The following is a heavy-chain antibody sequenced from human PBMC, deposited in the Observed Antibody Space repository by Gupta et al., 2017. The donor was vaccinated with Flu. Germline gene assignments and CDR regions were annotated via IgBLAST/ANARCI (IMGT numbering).Heavy chain of an antibody. D-gene: IGHD3-10*01. CDR2: ISHSGGP. CDR1: AGSVSDYY. J-gene: IGHJ6*03. Sequence: QAQLQQWGAGLLRPSETLSLTCGVSAGSVSDYYWNWVRQSPGKGLEWIGEISHSGGPNFNTLFKGRVSMSVDTSKNQFSLRLSSVTAADTAVYYCARATHYYGSGAYYDGPYYYYLDVWGKGTPVIVSS. CDR3: ARATHYYGSGAYYDGPYYYYLDV. V-gene: IGHV4-34*01.